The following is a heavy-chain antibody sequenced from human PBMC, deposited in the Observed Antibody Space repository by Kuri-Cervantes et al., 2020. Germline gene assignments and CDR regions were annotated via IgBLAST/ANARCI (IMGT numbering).Heavy chain of an antibody. Sequence: GESLKISCAASGFTFRNYWMSWVRQAPGKGLEWVANIKQDGSEKYYVDSVKGRFTIFRDNAKNSLYLEMNSLRAEDTALYYCAKANANWGHMDVWGKGTTVTVSS. J-gene: IGHJ6*03. CDR1: GFTFRNYW. V-gene: IGHV3-7*03. CDR3: AKANANWGHMDV. D-gene: IGHD7-27*01. CDR2: IKQDGSEK.